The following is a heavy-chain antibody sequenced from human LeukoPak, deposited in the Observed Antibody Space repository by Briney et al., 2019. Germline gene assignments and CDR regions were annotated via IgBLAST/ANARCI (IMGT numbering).Heavy chain of an antibody. CDR2: INPNSSGT. D-gene: IGHD3-22*01. CDR3: ARGERITMISLDY. CDR1: GYTFTAYY. J-gene: IGHJ4*02. Sequence: HWASVKVSCKASGYTFTAYYLHWVRQAPGQGLEWMGWINPNSSGTNFAQKFQGRVTMTRDTSISTAYMELSRLRSDDTAVYYCARGERITMISLDYWGQGTLVTVSS. V-gene: IGHV1-2*02.